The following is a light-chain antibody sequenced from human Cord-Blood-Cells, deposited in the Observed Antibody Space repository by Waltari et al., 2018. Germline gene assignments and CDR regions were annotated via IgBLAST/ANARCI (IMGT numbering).Light chain of an antibody. V-gene: IGKV3-15*01. CDR2: GAS. CDR1: QSVSSN. Sequence: EIVMTQSPATLSVSPGERATLPCRASQSVSSNLAWYQQKPGQSPRLLIYGASTRATGIPARFSGSGSGTEFTLTISSLQSEDFAVYYWQQYNNWPYTFGQGTKLEIK. CDR3: QQYNNWPYT. J-gene: IGKJ2*01.